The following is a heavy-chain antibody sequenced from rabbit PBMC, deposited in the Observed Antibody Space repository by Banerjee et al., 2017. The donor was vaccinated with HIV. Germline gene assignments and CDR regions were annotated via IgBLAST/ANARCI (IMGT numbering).Heavy chain of an antibody. Sequence: QEQLEESGGDLVKPEGSLTLTCTASGFSLSNNYVMCWVRQAPGKGLEWIGIIYAGTGSADYANWVSGRFTISSDNAQNTVDLRMNSLTAADTATYFCARDLAGVIGWNFNLWGQGTLVTVS. CDR2: IYAGTGSA. J-gene: IGHJ4*01. CDR3: ARDLAGVIGWNFNL. D-gene: IGHD4-1*01. CDR1: GFSLSNNYV. V-gene: IGHV1S45*01.